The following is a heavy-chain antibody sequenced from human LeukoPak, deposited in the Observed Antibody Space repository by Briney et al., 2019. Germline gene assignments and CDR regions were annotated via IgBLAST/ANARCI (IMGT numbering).Heavy chain of an antibody. CDR1: GGSISCSY. CDR2: ISYTRST. D-gene: IGHD3-10*01. V-gene: IGHV4-59*01. Sequence: SETLSLTCTVSGGSISCSYWSWVRQAPGKGLEWIRSISYTRSTNYNPSLTSRATISGDMSKSQFCLKQSSVTAADTAVYYCARGRSNYGPWGPGTLVTVSS. J-gene: IGHJ5*02. CDR3: ARGRSNYGP.